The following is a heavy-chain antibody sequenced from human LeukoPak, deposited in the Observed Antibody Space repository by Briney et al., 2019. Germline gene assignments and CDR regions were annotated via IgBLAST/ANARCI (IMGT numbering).Heavy chain of an antibody. Sequence: GASVAVSCKTSGYTFSSYGITWVRQAPGQGLEWMGWISVYKGNTDYAPKLQGRVTMTTDTSTSTAYMQLRSLRSDDTAVYYCARAGRSSIFSEMGVDDWGQGTLVTVSS. V-gene: IGHV1-18*01. D-gene: IGHD2/OR15-2a*01. CDR3: ARAGRSSIFSEMGVDD. CDR2: ISVYKGNT. CDR1: GYTFSSYG. J-gene: IGHJ4*01.